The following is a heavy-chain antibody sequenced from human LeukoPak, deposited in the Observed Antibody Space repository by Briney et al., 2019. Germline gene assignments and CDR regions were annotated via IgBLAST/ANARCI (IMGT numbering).Heavy chain of an antibody. Sequence: PSEILSLTCTVSGGSISSYYWSWIRQPPGKGLEWIGYIYYSGSTNYNPSLKSRVTISVDTSKNQFSLKLSSVTAADTAVYYCAREELERLDYYYYYYMDVWGKGTTVTVSS. V-gene: IGHV4-59*12. D-gene: IGHD1-1*01. CDR3: AREELERLDYYYYYYMDV. J-gene: IGHJ6*03. CDR1: GGSISSYY. CDR2: IYYSGST.